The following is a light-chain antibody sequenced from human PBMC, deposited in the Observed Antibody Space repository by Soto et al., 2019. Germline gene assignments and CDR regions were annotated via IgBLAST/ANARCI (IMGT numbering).Light chain of an antibody. CDR2: SNS. J-gene: IGLJ2*01. V-gene: IGLV1-40*01. Sequence: QSVLTQPPSVSGAPGQRVTISCTGSSSNIGAGHDVHWYQQLPGTAPKLLIESNSNRPSGVPDRFSGSKSGTSASLAITGLQFEDEADYYCQSYDSILNGYVVFGGGTKLTVL. CDR1: SSNIGAGHD. CDR3: QSYDSILNGYVV.